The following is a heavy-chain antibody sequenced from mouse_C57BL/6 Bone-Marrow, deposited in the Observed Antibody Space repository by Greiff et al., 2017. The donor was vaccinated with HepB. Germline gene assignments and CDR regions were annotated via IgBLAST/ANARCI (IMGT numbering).Heavy chain of an antibody. Sequence: VQLKESGGGLVKPGGSLKLSCAASGFTFSSYAMSWVRQTPEKRLEWVATISDGGSYTYYPDNVKGRFTISRDNAKNNLYLQMSHLKSEDTAMYYCARIYYGNYDFDYWGQGTTLTVS. CDR1: GFTFSSYA. V-gene: IGHV5-4*01. D-gene: IGHD2-1*01. J-gene: IGHJ2*01. CDR2: ISDGGSYT. CDR3: ARIYYGNYDFDY.